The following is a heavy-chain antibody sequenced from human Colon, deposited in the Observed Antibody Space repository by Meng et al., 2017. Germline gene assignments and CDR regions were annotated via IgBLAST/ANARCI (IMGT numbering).Heavy chain of an antibody. Sequence: VHLQESGPGLVAPSETLSLTWTVSCGSVSSGDYYWSWIRQPPGKGLEWLGYVYYTGNTNYNPSLKNRVTISLDTSNNQFSLKLTSMTAADAAIYYCARVNGDFDEAWFDPWGQGTLVTVSS. V-gene: IGHV4-61*08. CDR2: VYYTGNT. J-gene: IGHJ5*02. CDR1: CGSVSSGDYY. CDR3: ARVNGDFDEAWFDP. D-gene: IGHD2-21*02.